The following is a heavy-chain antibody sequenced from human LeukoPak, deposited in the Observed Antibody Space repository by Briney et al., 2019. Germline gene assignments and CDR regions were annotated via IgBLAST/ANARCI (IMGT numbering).Heavy chain of an antibody. Sequence: SETLSLTCTVSGGSISSSSYFWAWIRQPPGKGLEWIGNINYSGSTHFNASLKSRVTISVDASKNQFSLKLSSVTAADTAVYYCGRRVAGSGYRDYWGQGTLVTVS. J-gene: IGHJ4*02. CDR3: GRRVAGSGYRDY. CDR1: GGSISSSSYF. D-gene: IGHD3-22*01. V-gene: IGHV4-39*01. CDR2: INYSGST.